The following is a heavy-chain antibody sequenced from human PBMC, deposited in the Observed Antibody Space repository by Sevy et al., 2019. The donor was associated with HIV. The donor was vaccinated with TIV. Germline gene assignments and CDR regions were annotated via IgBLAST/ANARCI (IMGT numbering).Heavy chain of an antibody. Sequence: SETLSLTCTVSGXXITSLYWNWIRQPPGKGLEWIANIYYNGHSNYNPSLKSRVTLSLDTSKNQFSLRLSSVTAADTAMYYCAGENAWGXGYXWXQGTLVTVSS. V-gene: IGHV4-59*08. D-gene: IGHD5-12*01. CDR3: AGENAWGXGYX. CDR2: IYYNGHS. J-gene: IGHJ4*02. CDR1: GXXITSLY.